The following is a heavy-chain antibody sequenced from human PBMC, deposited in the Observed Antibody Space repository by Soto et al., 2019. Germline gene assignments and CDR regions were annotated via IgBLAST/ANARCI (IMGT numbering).Heavy chain of an antibody. CDR1: GYTFTTYG. D-gene: IGHD3-10*01. CDR3: ARDMVRGGIDWFDP. Sequence: QVQLVQSGAEVKKPGASVKVSCKASGYTFTTYGIRWVRQAPGQGLERMGWINTYNGNTNYAQELQGRVTMTTDASTRTAYMELRSMRSDDTAVYYCARDMVRGGIDWFDPWGQGTLVTVSS. V-gene: IGHV1-18*01. CDR2: INTYNGNT. J-gene: IGHJ5*02.